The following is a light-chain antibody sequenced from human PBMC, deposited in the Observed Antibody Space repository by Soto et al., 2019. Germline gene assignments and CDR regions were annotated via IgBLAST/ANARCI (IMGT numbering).Light chain of an antibody. V-gene: IGKV3-15*01. Sequence: EIVMTQSPATLSVSPGERATLSCRASQSVSSNLAWYQQKPGQAPRLLIYGASTRATGIPARFSGSGSGTEFTLTISSLQSEDFAVYYCQQYNNWWTFXQGTKMDIK. J-gene: IGKJ1*01. CDR2: GAS. CDR3: QQYNNWWT. CDR1: QSVSSN.